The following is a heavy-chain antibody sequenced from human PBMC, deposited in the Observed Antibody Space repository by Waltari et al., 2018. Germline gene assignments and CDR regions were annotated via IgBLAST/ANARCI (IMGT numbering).Heavy chain of an antibody. D-gene: IGHD6-19*01. J-gene: IGHJ5*02. CDR1: GGSISSSSSY. CDR2: IYYSGST. V-gene: IGHV4-39*01. CDR3: ARPGLSSGWYNWFDP. Sequence: QLQLQESGPGLVKPSETLSLTCTVSGGSISSSSSYWGWIRPPPGKGLEWIGSIYYSGSTYYNPSLKSRVTISVDTSKNQFSLKLSSVTAADTAVYYCARPGLSSGWYNWFDPWGQGTLVTVSS.